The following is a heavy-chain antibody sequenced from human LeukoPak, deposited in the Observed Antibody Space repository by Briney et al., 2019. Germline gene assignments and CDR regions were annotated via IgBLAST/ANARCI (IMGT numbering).Heavy chain of an antibody. J-gene: IGHJ5*02. Sequence: SETLSLTCTASGGSISSYYWSWIRQPPGKGLEWVGYIYYSGSTNYNPAPKSRVTISVDTSKNQFSLKLSSVTAADTAVYYCARAETGNWFDPWGQGTLVTVSS. CDR2: IYYSGST. V-gene: IGHV4-59*01. D-gene: IGHD3-10*01. CDR1: GGSISSYY. CDR3: ARAETGNWFDP.